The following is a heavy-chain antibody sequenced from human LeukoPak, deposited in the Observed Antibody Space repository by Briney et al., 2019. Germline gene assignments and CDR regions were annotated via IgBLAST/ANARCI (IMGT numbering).Heavy chain of an antibody. CDR1: GYTFTGYY. V-gene: IGHV1-2*02. D-gene: IGHD6-13*01. CDR3: ATAGSSWSDPYYYYMDV. Sequence: VASVKVSCKASGYTFTGYYMHWVRQAPGQGLEWMGWINPNSGGTNYAQKFQGRVTMTRDTSISTAYMELSRLRSDDTAVYYCATAGSSWSDPYYYYMDVWGKGTTVTVSS. J-gene: IGHJ6*03. CDR2: INPNSGGT.